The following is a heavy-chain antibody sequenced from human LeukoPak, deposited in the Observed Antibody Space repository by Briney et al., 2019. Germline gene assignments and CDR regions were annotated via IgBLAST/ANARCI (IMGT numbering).Heavy chain of an antibody. CDR2: IGGLGGST. CDR3: ARDPGVVAFHYFDY. CDR1: GFTFSSYG. D-gene: IGHD3-3*01. J-gene: IGHJ4*02. Sequence: PGGSLRLSCAASGFTFSSYGMHWVRQASGKGLEWVSGIGGLGGSTYYAGSVKGRFTISRDNSQNTLYLHMNSLRADDTAVYYCARDPGVVAFHYFDYWGQGSLVTVSS. V-gene: IGHV3-23*01.